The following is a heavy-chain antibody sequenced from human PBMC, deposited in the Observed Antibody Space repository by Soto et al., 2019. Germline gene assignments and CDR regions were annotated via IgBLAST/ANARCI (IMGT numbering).Heavy chain of an antibody. CDR1: GFTFSSYS. CDR3: ARVTRGDYYYGMDV. J-gene: IGHJ6*02. V-gene: IGHV3-21*01. D-gene: IGHD1-26*01. CDR2: ISSSSSYI. Sequence: PGGSLRLSCAASGFTFSSYSMNWVRQAPGKGLEWVSSISSSSSYIYYADSVKGRFTISRDNAKNSLYLQMNSLRAEDTAVYYCARVTRGDYYYGMDVWGQGTTVTVSS.